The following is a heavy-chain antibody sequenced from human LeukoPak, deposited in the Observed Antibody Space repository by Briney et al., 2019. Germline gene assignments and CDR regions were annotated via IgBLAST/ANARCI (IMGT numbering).Heavy chain of an antibody. J-gene: IGHJ4*02. CDR1: GYTFTSYG. CDR2: ISAYNGNT. D-gene: IGHD2-15*01. V-gene: IGHV1-18*01. CDR3: ARDTLLGYCSGGSCYSEDY. Sequence: ASVKVSRKASGYTFTSYGISWVRQAPGQGLEWMGWISAYNGNTNYAQKLQGRVTMTTDTSTSTAYMELRSLRSDDTAVYYCARDTLLGYCSGGSCYSEDYWGQGTLVTVSS.